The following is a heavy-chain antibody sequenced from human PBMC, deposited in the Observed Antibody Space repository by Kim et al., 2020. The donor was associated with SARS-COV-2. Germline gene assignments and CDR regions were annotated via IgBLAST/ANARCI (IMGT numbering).Heavy chain of an antibody. V-gene: IGHV3-23*01. Sequence: GGSLRLSCAASGFTFSSYAMSWVRQAPGKGLEWVSAISGSGGSTYYADSVKGRFTISRDNSKNTLYLQMNSLRAEDTAVYYCAKPGIAVAGVVYTYFDYWGQGTLVTVSS. CDR2: ISGSGGST. CDR1: GFTFSSYA. J-gene: IGHJ4*02. D-gene: IGHD6-19*01. CDR3: AKPGIAVAGVVYTYFDY.